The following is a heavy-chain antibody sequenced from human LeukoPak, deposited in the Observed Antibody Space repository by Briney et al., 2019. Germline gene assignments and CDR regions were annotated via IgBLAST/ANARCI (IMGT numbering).Heavy chain of an antibody. CDR1: GFTFSDYA. CDR3: GRHDSFIPF. CDR2: ISDTGRRT. Sequence: GSLRLSFAASGFTFSDYAMTWVRQAAGKGLEWVSSISDTGRRTYYTDSVKGRFTISRDDSKKAVYLEMSTLRVEDTAIYFCGRHDSFIPFWGQGTLVTVSS. V-gene: IGHV3-23*01. J-gene: IGHJ4*02. D-gene: IGHD3-16*02.